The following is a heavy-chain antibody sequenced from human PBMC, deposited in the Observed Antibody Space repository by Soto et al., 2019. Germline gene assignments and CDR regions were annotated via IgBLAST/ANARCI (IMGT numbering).Heavy chain of an antibody. V-gene: IGHV4-39*02. CDR3: AKDGTGGPPYYFDY. J-gene: IGHJ4*02. D-gene: IGHD2-8*02. Sequence: SETLSLTCTVSGVSITSGTYYWGWIRQPPGKGLEWIGTIYYTGSTYYDPSLKSRVTISVDTSKNQFSLKLTSVTAADTDVYYCAKDGTGGPPYYFDYWGQGTLVTVSS. CDR2: IYYTGST. CDR1: GVSITSGTYY.